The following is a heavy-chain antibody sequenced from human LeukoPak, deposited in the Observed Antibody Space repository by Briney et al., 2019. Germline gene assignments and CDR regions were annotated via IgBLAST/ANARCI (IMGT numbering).Heavy chain of an antibody. CDR3: ATAGSDYYKVPRRYYYYYGMDV. J-gene: IGHJ6*02. CDR2: FDPEDGGT. Sequence: ASVKVSCTVSGYTLTELSMHWVRQAPGKGLEWMGGFDPEDGGTIYAQKFQGRVTMTEDTSTDTAYMELSSLRSEDTAVYYCATAGSDYYKVPRRYYYYYGMDVWGQGTTVTVSS. V-gene: IGHV1-24*01. CDR1: GYTLTELS. D-gene: IGHD3-10*01.